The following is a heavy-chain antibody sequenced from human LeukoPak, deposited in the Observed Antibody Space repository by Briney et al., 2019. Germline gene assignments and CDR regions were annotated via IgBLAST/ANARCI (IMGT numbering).Heavy chain of an antibody. J-gene: IGHJ4*02. CDR1: GGSISSGGYY. Sequence: SQTLSLTCTVSGGSISSGGYYWSWIRQHPGKGLEWIGYIYYSGSTYYNPSLKSRVTISVDTSENQFSLKLSSVTAADTAVYYCARVDYGDYVFDYWGQGTLVTVSS. D-gene: IGHD4-17*01. CDR2: IYYSGST. V-gene: IGHV4-31*03. CDR3: ARVDYGDYVFDY.